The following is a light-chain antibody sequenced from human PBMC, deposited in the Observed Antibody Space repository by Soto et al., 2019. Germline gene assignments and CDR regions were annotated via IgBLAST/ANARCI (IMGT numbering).Light chain of an antibody. V-gene: IGKV4-1*01. J-gene: IGKJ5*01. CDR3: QQYFTTPIT. CDR1: QSVLYSSNNKNY. Sequence: IVMTQSPDSLAVSLGERATINCKSSQSVLYSSNNKNYLAWYQQKPGQPPKLLIYWASTRESGVPDRFSGSGSGTGFTLTISSLQTEDVAVYYCQQYFTTPITFGQGTRLEIK. CDR2: WAS.